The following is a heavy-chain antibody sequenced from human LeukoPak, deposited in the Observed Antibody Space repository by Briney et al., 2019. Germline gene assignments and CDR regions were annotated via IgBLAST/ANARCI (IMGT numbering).Heavy chain of an antibody. CDR3: ARGGRKWLAQNYFDY. V-gene: IGHV1-46*01. Sequence: ASVKVSCKASGYTFTGYYMHWVRQAPGQGLEWMGIINPSGGSTSYAQKFQGRVTMTRDTSTSTVYMELSSLRSEDTAVYYCARGGRKWLAQNYFDYWGQGTLATLSS. J-gene: IGHJ4*02. CDR2: INPSGGST. D-gene: IGHD6-19*01. CDR1: GYTFTGYY.